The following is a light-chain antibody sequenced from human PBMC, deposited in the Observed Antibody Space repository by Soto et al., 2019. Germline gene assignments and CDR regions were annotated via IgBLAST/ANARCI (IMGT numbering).Light chain of an antibody. CDR3: QQYGNSRWT. J-gene: IGKJ1*01. V-gene: IGKV3-20*01. CDR1: QSVSSSY. CDR2: GTS. Sequence: EIVLTQSPDTLSLSPGERATLSCRASQSVSSSYLAWYQQTPGQSPRRFIYGTSHRATGIPDRFSGSGSGTDLTLTISSLETDDFAVYYCQQYGNSRWTFGQGTKVEIK.